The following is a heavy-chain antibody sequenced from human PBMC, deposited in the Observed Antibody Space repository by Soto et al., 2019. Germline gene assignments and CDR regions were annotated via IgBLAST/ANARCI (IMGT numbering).Heavy chain of an antibody. J-gene: IGHJ4*02. D-gene: IGHD1-26*01. Sequence: GGSLRLSCAASGFTFSTYAMNWVRQAPGKGLEWVSGISGSGDSTYYADSVKGRFTISRDNAKNSLYLQMNSLRAEDTAFYYCVRGASLNFDYWGQGTLVTVSS. CDR2: ISGSGDST. CDR1: GFTFSTYA. V-gene: IGHV3-23*01. CDR3: VRGASLNFDY.